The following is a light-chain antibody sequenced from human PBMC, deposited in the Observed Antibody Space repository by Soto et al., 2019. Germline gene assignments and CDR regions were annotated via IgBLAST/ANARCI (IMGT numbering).Light chain of an antibody. V-gene: IGLV4-69*01. J-gene: IGLJ3*02. CDR2: LTSDGSH. CDR3: QTWGTGINWV. CDR1: SGHSSYA. Sequence: QSVLTQSPSASASLGASVKLTCTLSSGHSSYAIAWHQLLPEKGPRFLMKLTSDGSHSKGDRIPDRFSGSSSGAERYLTISSLQSEDEADYYCQTWGTGINWVFGGGTKLTVL.